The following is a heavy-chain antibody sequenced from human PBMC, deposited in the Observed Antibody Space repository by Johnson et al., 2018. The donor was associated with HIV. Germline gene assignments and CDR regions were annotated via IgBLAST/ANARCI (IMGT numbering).Heavy chain of an antibody. Sequence: EVQLVESGGGLVKPGGSLRLSCAASGFTFSDAWMSWVRQAPGKGLEWVGRIKRKTDGGTTDYAAPVKGRFTISRDDSKNTLYLQMNSLKTEDTAVYYCTTEPVAFDIWGQGTMVSVSS. CDR1: GFTFSDAW. CDR3: TTEPVAFDI. CDR2: IKRKTDGGTT. J-gene: IGHJ3*02. D-gene: IGHD2-2*01. V-gene: IGHV3-15*05.